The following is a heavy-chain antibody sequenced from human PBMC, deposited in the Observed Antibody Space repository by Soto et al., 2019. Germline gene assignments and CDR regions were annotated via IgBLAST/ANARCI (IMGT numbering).Heavy chain of an antibody. CDR1: GYSFTSYW. CDR2: IYPGYSDT. Sequence: GESLKIPCQGSGYSFTSYWIGWVRQMPGKGLEWMGIIYPGYSDTRYSPSFQGQVTIAADKSISTAYLQWSSLKASDTDMYYCARHSLRLSPFDYWGQGTLVTVSS. J-gene: IGHJ4*02. D-gene: IGHD2-15*01. CDR3: ARHSLRLSPFDY. V-gene: IGHV5-51*01.